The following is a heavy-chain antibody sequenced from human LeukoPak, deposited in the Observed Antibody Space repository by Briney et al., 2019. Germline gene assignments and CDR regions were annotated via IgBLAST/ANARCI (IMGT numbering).Heavy chain of an antibody. CDR2: IYYNGSP. CDR3: ARHGRTSGLSDYFDY. CDR1: GGSISFHY. Sequence: PSDTLSLTCTVSGGSISFHYWSWIRQSPGKRLEWIALIYYNGSPNYNPSLKSRVTISVDTSKNQLSLNLRSVTAADTATYYCARHGRTSGLSDYFDYWGQGTPVVVSS. J-gene: IGHJ4*02. V-gene: IGHV4-59*08. D-gene: IGHD6-19*01.